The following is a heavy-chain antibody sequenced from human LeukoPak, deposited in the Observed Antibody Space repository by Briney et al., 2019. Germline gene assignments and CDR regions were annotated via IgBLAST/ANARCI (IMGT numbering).Heavy chain of an antibody. CDR3: ASELHLALVY. CDR1: GVTSRGYG. D-gene: IGHD2-15*01. CDR2: IWYDGSNK. J-gene: IGHJ4*02. V-gene: IGHV3-33*01. Sequence: GGSLRLSCAASGVTSRGYGMRAGRQAPGKGLEWVAVIWYDGSNKYYADSVKGRFTISRDNSKNTLYLQMNSLRAEGTAVYYCASELHLALVYWGQGTLVTVSS.